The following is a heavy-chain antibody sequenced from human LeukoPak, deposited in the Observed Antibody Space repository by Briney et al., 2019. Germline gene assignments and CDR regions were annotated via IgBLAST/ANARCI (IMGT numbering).Heavy chain of an antibody. D-gene: IGHD4-17*01. CDR2: FDPEDGET. CDR1: GYTLTELS. V-gene: IGHV1-24*01. J-gene: IGHJ4*02. CDR3: ATAGGNGDYVLCY. Sequence: ASVKVSCKVSGYTLTELSMHWVRQAPGKGLEWMGGFDPEDGETIYAQKFQGRVTMTEDTSADTAYMELSSLRSEDTAVYYCATAGGNGDYVLCYWGQGTLVTVSS.